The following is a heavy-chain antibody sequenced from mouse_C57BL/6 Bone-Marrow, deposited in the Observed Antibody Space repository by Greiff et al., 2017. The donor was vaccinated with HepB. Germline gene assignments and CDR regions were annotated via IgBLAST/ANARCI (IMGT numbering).Heavy chain of an antibody. J-gene: IGHJ4*01. CDR2: INPNYGTT. Sequence: EVHLVESGPELVKPGASVKISCKASGYSFTDYNMNWVKQSNGKSLEWIGVINPNYGTTSYNQKFKGKATLTVDQSSSTAYMQLNSLTSEDSAVYYCARRVSYDGYYLYYAMDYWGQGTSVTVSS. V-gene: IGHV1-39*01. D-gene: IGHD2-3*01. CDR3: ARRVSYDGYYLYYAMDY. CDR1: GYSFTDYN.